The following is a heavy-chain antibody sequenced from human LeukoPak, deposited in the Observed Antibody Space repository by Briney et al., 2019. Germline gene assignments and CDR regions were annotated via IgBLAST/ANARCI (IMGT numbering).Heavy chain of an antibody. CDR3: AKDGRPRFGLFGVVNGFDP. V-gene: IGHV3-30*02. D-gene: IGHD3-3*01. CDR1: GFTFSSYG. CDR2: IRYDGSNK. Sequence: PGGSLRLSCAASGFTFSSYGMHWVRQAPAKGLEWVAFIRYDGSNKYYADSVKGRFTISRDNSKNTLYLQMNSLRAEDTAVYYCAKDGRPRFGLFGVVNGFDPWGQGTLVTVSS. J-gene: IGHJ5*02.